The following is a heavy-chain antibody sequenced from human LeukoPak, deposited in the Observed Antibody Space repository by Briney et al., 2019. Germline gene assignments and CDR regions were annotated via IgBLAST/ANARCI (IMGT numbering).Heavy chain of an antibody. Sequence: PGGSLRLSCAASGFTFSSYAMSWVRQAPGKGLEWVSAISGSGGSTYYADSVKGRFTISRDNSKDTLYLQMNSLRAEDTAVYYCAKETRIVVVPAAINYWGQGTLVTVSS. V-gene: IGHV3-23*01. CDR2: ISGSGGST. D-gene: IGHD2-2*01. J-gene: IGHJ4*02. CDR3: AKETRIVVVPAAINY. CDR1: GFTFSSYA.